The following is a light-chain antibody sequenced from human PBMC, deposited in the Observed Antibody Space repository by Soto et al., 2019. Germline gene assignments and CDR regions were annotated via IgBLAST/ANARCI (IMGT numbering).Light chain of an antibody. J-gene: IGLJ1*01. CDR1: SSNIGSNS. CDR3: AVWDDSLNGYV. CDR2: SND. V-gene: IGLV1-44*01. Sequence: QSVLTQPPSASGTPGQRVTISCSGSSSNIGSNSVNWYQQLPGTAPKLLIYSNDRRPSGVPDRFSGSKSGTSASLAISGLQSEDEADYYCAVWDDSLNGYVFGTGTKLTVL.